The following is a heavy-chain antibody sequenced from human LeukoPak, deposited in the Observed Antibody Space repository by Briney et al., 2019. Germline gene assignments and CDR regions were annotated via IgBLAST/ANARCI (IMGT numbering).Heavy chain of an antibody. V-gene: IGHV3-21*01. Sequence: KPGGSLRLSCAASGFTFSTYAMNWVRQAPGKGLEWVSTISSTRLSVSYADSLQGRFTISRDNAKNSLYLQMNSLRAEDTAVYFCTRALSGGSSPHFDFWGQGTLVTVSS. J-gene: IGHJ4*02. D-gene: IGHD4-23*01. CDR3: TRALSGGSSPHFDF. CDR1: GFTFSTYA. CDR2: ISSTRLSV.